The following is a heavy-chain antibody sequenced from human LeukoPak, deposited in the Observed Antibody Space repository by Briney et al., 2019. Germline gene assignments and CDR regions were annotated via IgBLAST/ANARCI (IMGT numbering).Heavy chain of an antibody. CDR1: GGSFSGHY. V-gene: IGHV4-34*01. Sequence: SETLSLTCAVYGGSFSGHYWSWIRQPPGKGLEWIGEINHSGSTNYNPSLKSRVTISVDTSKNQFSLKLSSVTAADTAVYYCARDRNLYYSPFDPWGQGTLVTVSS. CDR2: INHSGST. J-gene: IGHJ5*02. D-gene: IGHD1-26*01. CDR3: ARDRNLYYSPFDP.